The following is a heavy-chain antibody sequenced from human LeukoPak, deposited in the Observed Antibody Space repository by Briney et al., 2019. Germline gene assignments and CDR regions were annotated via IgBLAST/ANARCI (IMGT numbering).Heavy chain of an antibody. Sequence: GGSLRVSCAASGFTFSSWSMNWVRQPPGKGLEGVSYISSSSSTIYYAASVKGRFTISRDNAKNSLYLQMNSLRAEDTAVYCCARERGYSYGPWGYWGQRTLVTVSS. V-gene: IGHV3-48*01. CDR1: GFTFSSWS. D-gene: IGHD5-18*01. CDR3: ARERGYSYGPWGY. J-gene: IGHJ4*02. CDR2: ISSSSSTI.